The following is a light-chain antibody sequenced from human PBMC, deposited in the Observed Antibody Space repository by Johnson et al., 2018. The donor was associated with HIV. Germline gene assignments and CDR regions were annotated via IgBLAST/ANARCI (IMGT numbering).Light chain of an antibody. CDR3: GTLDSRLSAGESC. CDR2: ESN. CDR1: SFNIGINF. V-gene: IGLV1-51*02. J-gene: IGLJ1*01. Sequence: QSVLTQPPSVSAAPGQRVTISCSGSSFNIGINFVSWYQQVPGTAPKLLICESNKRPSSIPDRFSGSKSGTSATLDITGLQTGDEADYYCGTLDSRLSAGESCFVTGTKFPVL.